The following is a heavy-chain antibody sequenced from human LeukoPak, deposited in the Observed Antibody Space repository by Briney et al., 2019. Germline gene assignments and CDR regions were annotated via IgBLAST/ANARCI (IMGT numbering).Heavy chain of an antibody. CDR1: GYTFTTYG. CDR2: ISGYDGNT. J-gene: IGHJ4*02. D-gene: IGHD2-8*02. V-gene: IGHV1-18*04. CDR3: AREGSFSRYRWPLEY. Sequence: GASVKVSCKASGYTFTTYGVNWVRQAPGQGLEWMGWISGYDGNTKYAQRFQGRATMTTDTSTSTAYMELRSLRSDDTAVYYCAREGSFSRYRWPLEYWGQGTLVNVSS.